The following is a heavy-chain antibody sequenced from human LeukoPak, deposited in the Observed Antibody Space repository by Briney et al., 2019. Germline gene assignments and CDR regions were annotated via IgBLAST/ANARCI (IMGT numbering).Heavy chain of an antibody. D-gene: IGHD3-3*01. J-gene: IGHJ3*02. CDR3: ATALYDFWSGYWGGDAFDI. V-gene: IGHV4-34*01. CDR2: INHSGST. Sequence: SETLSLTCAVYGGSFSGYYWSWIRQPPGKGLEWIGEINHSGSTNYNPSLKSRVTISVDTSKNQFSLKLSSVTAADTAVYYCATALYDFWSGYWGGDAFDIWGQGTMVTVSS. CDR1: GGSFSGYY.